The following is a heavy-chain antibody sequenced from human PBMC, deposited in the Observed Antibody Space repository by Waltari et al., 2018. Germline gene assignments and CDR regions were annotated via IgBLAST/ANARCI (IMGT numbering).Heavy chain of an antibody. Sequence: EVQLVESGGGLVQPGGSLRLSCAASGFTFSSYEMNWVRQAPGSGLELVSYISSSGSTIYYADSVKGRFTISRDNAKNSLYLQMNSLRAEDTAVYYCARDGDGYWYFDLWGRGTLVTVSS. CDR2: ISSSGSTI. V-gene: IGHV3-48*03. CDR3: ARDGDGYWYFDL. CDR1: GFTFSSYE. D-gene: IGHD7-27*01. J-gene: IGHJ2*01.